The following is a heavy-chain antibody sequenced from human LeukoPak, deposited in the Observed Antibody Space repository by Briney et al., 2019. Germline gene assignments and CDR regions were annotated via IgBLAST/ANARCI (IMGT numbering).Heavy chain of an antibody. CDR1: GFALSTTGVS. J-gene: IGHJ4*02. Sequence: SGPTLVNPTQTLTLTCTFSGFALSTTGVSVGWIRQPPGKALEWLALIYWDDDKRYSPSLKTRLTITKDTSKNQVVLTMTNMDPVDTATYYCAHSPYCSRTSCQKFDFWGQGTLVTVSP. CDR2: IYWDDDK. CDR3: AHSPYCSRTSCQKFDF. V-gene: IGHV2-5*02. D-gene: IGHD2-2*01.